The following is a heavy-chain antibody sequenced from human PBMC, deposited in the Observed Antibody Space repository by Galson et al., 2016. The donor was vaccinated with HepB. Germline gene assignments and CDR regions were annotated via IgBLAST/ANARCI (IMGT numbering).Heavy chain of an antibody. Sequence: SVKVSCKASGYTFTSYAISWVRQAPAQALEYLGWIDTSNGNTNYPQKFQDRVTLTTDTSTSTTYMELRSLLSDDTAVYYCAIQYSSTWPAWLIFDSWGPGTPVTVSS. D-gene: IGHD6-6*01. V-gene: IGHV1-18*01. CDR3: AIQYSSTWPAWLIFDS. CDR1: GYTFTSYA. CDR2: IDTSNGNT. J-gene: IGHJ4*02.